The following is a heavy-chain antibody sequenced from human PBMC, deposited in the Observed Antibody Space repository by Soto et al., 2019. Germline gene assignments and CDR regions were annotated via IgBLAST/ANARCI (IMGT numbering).Heavy chain of an antibody. J-gene: IGHJ4*02. CDR3: AGRSARDY. CDR2: ISSRGTTI. CDR1: GFTLSSYE. Sequence: EVQLVESGGGLVQPGGSLRLSCAASGFTLSSYEMNWVRQAPGKGLEWVSYISSRGTTIYYADSGKGRFTISRDNAKNSLYLQMNSLRVEDTAVYYCAGRSARDYWGQGTLVTVSS. D-gene: IGHD3-3*01. V-gene: IGHV3-48*03.